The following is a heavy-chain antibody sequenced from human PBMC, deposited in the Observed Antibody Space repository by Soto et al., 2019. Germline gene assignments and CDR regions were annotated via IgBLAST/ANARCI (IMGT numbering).Heavy chain of an antibody. Sequence: GESLKISCKGSGYSFTSYWIGWVRQMPGKGLEWMGIIYPGDSDTRYSPSFQGQVTISADKSISTAYLQWSSLKASDTAMYYCARRGRGQLVMDWFDPWGQGTLVTVSS. CDR1: GYSFTSYW. J-gene: IGHJ5*02. D-gene: IGHD6-6*01. CDR2: IYPGDSDT. V-gene: IGHV5-51*01. CDR3: ARRGRGQLVMDWFDP.